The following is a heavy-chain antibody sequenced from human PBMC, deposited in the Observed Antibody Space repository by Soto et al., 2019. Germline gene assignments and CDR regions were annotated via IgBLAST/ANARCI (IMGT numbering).Heavy chain of an antibody. CDR1: GDSVSSNNAA. CDR3: ARENTMIRGVINPLDY. Sequence: QVQLQQSGPGLVKPSQTLSVTCGISGDSVSSNNAAWNWIRQSPSRGLEWLGRTFYRSGWTFDYAVSVKSRLTINPATSKNQFSLQLKSVTADDTAVYYCARENTMIRGVINPLDYWGQGTLVTVSS. CDR2: TFYRSGWTF. J-gene: IGHJ4*02. D-gene: IGHD3-10*01. V-gene: IGHV6-1*01.